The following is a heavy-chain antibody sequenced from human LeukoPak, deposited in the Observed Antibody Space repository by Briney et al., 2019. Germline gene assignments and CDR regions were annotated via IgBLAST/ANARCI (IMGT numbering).Heavy chain of an antibody. V-gene: IGHV3-15*01. Sequence: GGSLRLSCAASGFTFSNAWMSWVRQAPGKGLEWVGRIKTKTDGDRTDYAAPVEGRFTISRDDSKNTLSLQMNSLRVDDTGIYFYAGAYDSRGHFGPAGIDYWGQGTPVTVSS. D-gene: IGHD3-22*01. CDR3: AGAYDSRGHFGPAGIDY. CDR1: GFTFSNAW. J-gene: IGHJ4*02. CDR2: IKTKTDGDRT.